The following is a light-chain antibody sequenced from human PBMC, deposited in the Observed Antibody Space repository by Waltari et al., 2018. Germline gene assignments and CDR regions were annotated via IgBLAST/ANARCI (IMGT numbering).Light chain of an antibody. CDR1: ALPKKL. CDR2: EDN. CDR3: CSPDSSGNHWV. Sequence: SYELPQPPSVSVSPGQTARITFPGDALPKKLGFFYSQKAGQAPVLVIYEDNKRPSGIPERFSGSSSGTLSTLTVSGAQVDDEADYYCCSPDSSGNHWVFGGGTKLAVL. V-gene: IGLV3-10*01. J-gene: IGLJ3*02.